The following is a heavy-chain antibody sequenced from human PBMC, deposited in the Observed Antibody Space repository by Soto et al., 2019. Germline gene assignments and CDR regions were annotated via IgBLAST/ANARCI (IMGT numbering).Heavy chain of an antibody. J-gene: IGHJ4*02. V-gene: IGHV3-30*04. Sequence: GGSLRLSCAASGFTFSSYAMHWVRQAPGKGLEWVAVISYDGSNKYYADSVKGRFTISRDNSKNTLYLQMNSLRAEDTAVYYCARDWSMGITIFGVELDYWGQGTLVTVSS. CDR2: ISYDGSNK. CDR1: GFTFSSYA. CDR3: ARDWSMGITIFGVELDY. D-gene: IGHD3-3*01.